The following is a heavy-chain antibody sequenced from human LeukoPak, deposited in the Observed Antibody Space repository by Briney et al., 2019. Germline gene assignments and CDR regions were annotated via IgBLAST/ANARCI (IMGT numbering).Heavy chain of an antibody. CDR1: GGTFSSYA. J-gene: IGHJ3*02. CDR3: ARDFDIVVVVAAAGNAFDI. V-gene: IGHV1-69*04. CDR2: IIPILGIA. D-gene: IGHD2-15*01. Sequence: SVKVSCKASGGTFSSYAISWVRQAHGQGLEWLGRIIPILGIANYAQKFQGRVTITADKSTSTAYMELSSLRSEDTAVYYCARDFDIVVVVAAAGNAFDIWGQGTMVTVSS.